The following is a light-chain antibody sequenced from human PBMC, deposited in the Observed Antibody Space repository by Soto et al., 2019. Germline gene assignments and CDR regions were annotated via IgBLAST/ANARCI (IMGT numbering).Light chain of an antibody. CDR3: QQSHSTPPT. CDR2: GAS. J-gene: IGKJ1*01. CDR1: QNIHNF. V-gene: IGKV1-39*01. Sequence: DIQLTQSPSSLSASVGDRVTITCRASQNIHNFLNWYQQRQGQVPNLLIYGASHLHTGVSSRFNGSGSGTDFTLTISTLQPEDFTTYYCQQSHSTPPTFGQGTKVEVK.